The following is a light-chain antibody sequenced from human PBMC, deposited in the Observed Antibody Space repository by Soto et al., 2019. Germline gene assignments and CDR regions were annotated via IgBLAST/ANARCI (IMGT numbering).Light chain of an antibody. CDR1: QSLSSW. CDR2: KAS. V-gene: IGKV1-5*03. J-gene: IGKJ2*01. Sequence: DIQMTQSPSTLSASVGDRVTITCRASQSLSSWLAWYQQKPGKAPNLLIHKASSLESGVPSRFSGSGSGTEFTLTISSLQPDDFATYYCQQYNSFPYTFGQGTKLEIK. CDR3: QQYNSFPYT.